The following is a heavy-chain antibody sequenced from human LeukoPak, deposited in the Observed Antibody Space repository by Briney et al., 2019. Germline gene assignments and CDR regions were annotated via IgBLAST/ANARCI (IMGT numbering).Heavy chain of an antibody. CDR3: AKEIWPTVTTPGRTYFDY. CDR2: IRYDGSNK. CDR1: GFTFSSYG. V-gene: IGHV3-30*02. D-gene: IGHD4-17*01. J-gene: IGHJ4*02. Sequence: GGSLRLSCAASGFTFSSYGMHCVRQGPGKGPEWVAFIRYDGSNKYCADSVKGRFTISRDNSKNTLYQQTNSLRAEDTAVYYCAKEIWPTVTTPGRTYFDYWGQGALVTVSS.